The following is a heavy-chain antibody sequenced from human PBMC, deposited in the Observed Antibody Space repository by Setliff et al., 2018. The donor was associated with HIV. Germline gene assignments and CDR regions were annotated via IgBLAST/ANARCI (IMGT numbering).Heavy chain of an antibody. Sequence: GGSLRLSCAASRFTFSDYEMNWVRQAPGKGLEWVSFISSSGSTIYYADSVKGRFTISRDNAKNSLYLEMNSLRAEETAVYYCARDLRSSHGSPNYFDYWGRGALVTVSS. V-gene: IGHV3-48*03. J-gene: IGHJ4*02. D-gene: IGHD2-15*01. CDR1: RFTFSDYE. CDR2: ISSSGSTI. CDR3: ARDLRSSHGSPNYFDY.